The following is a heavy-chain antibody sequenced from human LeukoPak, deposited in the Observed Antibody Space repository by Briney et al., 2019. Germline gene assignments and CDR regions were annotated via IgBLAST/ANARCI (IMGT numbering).Heavy chain of an antibody. D-gene: IGHD6-19*01. CDR3: ARRIAVAVFHYFDY. J-gene: IGHJ4*02. Sequence: SETLSLTCAVYGGSFSGYYWSWIRQPPGKGLEWIGEINHSGSTNYNPSLKSRVTISVDTSKNQFSLKLSSVTAADTAVYYCARRIAVAVFHYFDYWGQGTLVTVSS. CDR1: GGSFSGYY. V-gene: IGHV4-34*01. CDR2: INHSGST.